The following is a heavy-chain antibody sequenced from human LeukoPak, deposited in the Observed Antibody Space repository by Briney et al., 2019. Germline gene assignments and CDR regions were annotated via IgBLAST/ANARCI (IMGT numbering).Heavy chain of an antibody. CDR1: GGTFSSYA. Sequence: SVKVSCKASGGTFSSYAISWVRQAPGQGLEWMGGIIPIFGTANYAQKFQGRVTITTDESTSTAYMELSSLRSEDTAVYYCSRDLSSTSNWELDYWGQGTLVTVSS. CDR2: IIPIFGTA. D-gene: IGHD1-26*01. CDR3: SRDLSSTSNWELDY. J-gene: IGHJ4*02. V-gene: IGHV1-69*05.